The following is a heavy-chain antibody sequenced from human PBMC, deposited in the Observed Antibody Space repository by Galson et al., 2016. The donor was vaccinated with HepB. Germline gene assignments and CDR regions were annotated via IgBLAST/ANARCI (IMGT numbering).Heavy chain of an antibody. CDR1: GYAISSGYDY. CDR2: VDQSGRT. V-gene: IGHV4-38-2*02. Sequence: SLTCTVSGYAISSGYDYWGWIRQPPGKGLEWIASVDQSGRTYYNPSLKSRVTISVDTSKNQFSLKLNSLTAADTAVFYCVRSGDSGAFGFWGQGTLVTVSS. CDR3: VRSGDSGAFGF. D-gene: IGHD2-21*01. J-gene: IGHJ3*01.